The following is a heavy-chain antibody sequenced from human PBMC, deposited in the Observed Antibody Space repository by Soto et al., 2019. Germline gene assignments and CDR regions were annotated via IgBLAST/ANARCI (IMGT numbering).Heavy chain of an antibody. V-gene: IGHV4-59*01. CDR1: GGSISSYY. J-gene: IGHJ6*02. CDR2: IYYSGST. CDR3: AREQYYYDSSGYGPHYGMDV. D-gene: IGHD3-22*01. Sequence: ASETLSLTCTVSGGSISSYYWSWIRQPPGKGLEWIGYIYYSGSTNYNPSLKSRVTISVDTSKNQFSLKLSSVTAADTAVYYCAREQYYYDSSGYGPHYGMDVWGQGTTVTVSS.